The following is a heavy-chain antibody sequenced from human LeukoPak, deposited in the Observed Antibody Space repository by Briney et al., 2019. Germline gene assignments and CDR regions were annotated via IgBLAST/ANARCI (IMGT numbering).Heavy chain of an antibody. CDR2: ISYDGSNK. J-gene: IGHJ4*02. Sequence: PGGSLRLSCAASGYIFSSYAMHWVRQAPGKGLEWVAVISYDGSNKYYADSVKGRFTISRDNSKNTLYLQMNSLRAEDTAVYYCARDPDSSGSLFDYWGQGTLVTVSS. CDR3: ARDPDSSGSLFDY. D-gene: IGHD3-22*01. CDR1: GYIFSSYA. V-gene: IGHV3-30*04.